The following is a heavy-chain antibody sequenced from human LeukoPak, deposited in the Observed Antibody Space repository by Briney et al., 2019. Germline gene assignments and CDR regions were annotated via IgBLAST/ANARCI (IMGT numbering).Heavy chain of an antibody. J-gene: IGHJ4*02. CDR3: ARLWFGAEYYFDY. Sequence: SETLSLTCTVSGGSISSSSYYWGWIRQPPGKGLEWIGSIYYSGSTYYNPSLKSRVTISVYTSKNQLSLKLSSVPAADTAVYYCARLWFGAEYYFDYWGQGTLVTVSS. CDR2: IYYSGST. CDR1: GGSISSSSYY. V-gene: IGHV4-39*01. D-gene: IGHD3-10*01.